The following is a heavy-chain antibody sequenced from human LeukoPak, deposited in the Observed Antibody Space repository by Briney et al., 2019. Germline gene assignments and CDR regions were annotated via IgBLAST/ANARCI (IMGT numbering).Heavy chain of an antibody. CDR1: GGSISSYY. V-gene: IGHV4-59*01. CDR2: IYYSGST. CDR3: ARAQKLWFGESYFDY. D-gene: IGHD3-10*01. J-gene: IGHJ4*02. Sequence: PSETLSLTCTVSGGSISSYYWSWIRQPPGKGLEWIGYIYYSGSTNYNPSLKSRVTISVDTSKNQFSLKLSSVTAADTAVYYCARAQKLWFGESYFDYWGQGTLVTVSS.